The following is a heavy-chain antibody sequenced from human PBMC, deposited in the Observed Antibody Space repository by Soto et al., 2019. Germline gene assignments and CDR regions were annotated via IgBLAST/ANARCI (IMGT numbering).Heavy chain of an antibody. Sequence: GGSLRLSCAASGFTFSSYWMSWVRQAPGKGLEWVANIKQDGSEKYYVDSVKGRFTISRDDAKKSLYLQMTSLRVEDTAVYYCARDTPYSSSWGPLDSWGQGNLVTVS. CDR2: IKQDGSEK. D-gene: IGHD6-13*01. CDR3: ARDTPYSSSWGPLDS. CDR1: GFTFSSYW. V-gene: IGHV3-7*01. J-gene: IGHJ4*02.